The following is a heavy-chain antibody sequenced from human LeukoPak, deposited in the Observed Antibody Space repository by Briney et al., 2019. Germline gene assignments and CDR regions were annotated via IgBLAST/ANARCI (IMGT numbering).Heavy chain of an antibody. Sequence: GGSLRLSCVASGFTFSKHWMHWVRQAPGRGLVWVSRINSEGSGIFYADSVKGRFTISRDNAKNTLYLQMNDLRVEDTAMYYCVSDLIRMAGMSANYWGPAALGTVSS. D-gene: IGHD6-19*01. CDR3: VSDLIRMAGMSANY. CDR2: INSEGSGI. CDR1: GFTFSKHW. J-gene: IGHJ4*01. V-gene: IGHV3-74*01.